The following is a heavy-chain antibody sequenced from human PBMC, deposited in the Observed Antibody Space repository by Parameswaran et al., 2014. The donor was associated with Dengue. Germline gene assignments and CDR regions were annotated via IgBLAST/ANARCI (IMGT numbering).Heavy chain of an antibody. Sequence: WVRQAPGQGLEWMGWISAYNGNTNYAQKLQGRVTMTTDTSTSTAYMELRSLRSDDTAVYYCAGEEQRENWYYYYYGMDVWGQGTTVTVSS. V-gene: IGHV1-18*01. CDR2: ISAYNGNT. J-gene: IGHJ6*02. D-gene: IGHD6-25*01. CDR3: AGEEQRENWYYYYYGMDV.